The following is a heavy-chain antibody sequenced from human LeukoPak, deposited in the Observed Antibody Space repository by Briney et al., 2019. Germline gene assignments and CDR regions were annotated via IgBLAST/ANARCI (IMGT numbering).Heavy chain of an antibody. CDR1: GGSISSGGYS. Sequence: SQTLSLTCAVSGGSISSGGYSWSWIRQPPGTGLEWIGYIYHSGSTYYNPSLKSRVTISVDTSKNQFSLKLSSVTAADTAVYYCARGTILGFYDAFDIWGQGTMVTVSS. V-gene: IGHV4-30-2*01. D-gene: IGHD3-3*01. J-gene: IGHJ3*02. CDR2: IYHSGST. CDR3: ARGTILGFYDAFDI.